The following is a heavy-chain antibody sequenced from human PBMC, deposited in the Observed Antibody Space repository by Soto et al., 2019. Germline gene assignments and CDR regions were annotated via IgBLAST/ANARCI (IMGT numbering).Heavy chain of an antibody. CDR3: ATQTGTVPNFADH. V-gene: IGHV1-2*02. Sequence: QVQLVQSGAEVKKPGASVMVSCKTSGYTFTDFYINWVRQAPGQGLEWVGWINPNTGGTKPSQRFQGGVTLTRDTSITTAYMELTRLTSEDTAVYFCATQTGTVPNFADHWGQGTLVTVSS. CDR1: GYTFTDFY. J-gene: IGHJ4*02. CDR2: INPNTGGT. D-gene: IGHD1-1*01.